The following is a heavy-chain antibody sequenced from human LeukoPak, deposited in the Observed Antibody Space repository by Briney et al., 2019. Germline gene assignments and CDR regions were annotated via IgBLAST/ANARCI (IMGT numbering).Heavy chain of an antibody. CDR1: GDSISSYY. CDR3: ARDIVGAHGAFDI. V-gene: IGHV4-4*07. D-gene: IGHD1-26*01. CDR2: IHPSGST. Sequence: PSETLSLTCTVSGDSISSYYWSWVRQPAGKGLEWIGRIHPSGSTNYNPSLKSRVTLSVDTSKNQFSLKLSSVTAADTAMYFCARDIVGAHGAFDIWGQGTMVTVSS. J-gene: IGHJ3*02.